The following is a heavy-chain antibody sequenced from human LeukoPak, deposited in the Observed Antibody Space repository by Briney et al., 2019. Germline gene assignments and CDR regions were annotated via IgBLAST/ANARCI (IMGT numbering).Heavy chain of an antibody. V-gene: IGHV4-39*01. CDR2: IYYSGST. CDR1: GGSIGISTYY. D-gene: IGHD4-11*01. Sequence: PSETLSLTCTVSGGSIGISTYYWGWIRQPPGKGLEWIGSIYYSGSTYYNPSLKSRVTISVDTSKNQFSLNLTSVTAADTAVYYCARSTTIKGWFDPWGQGTLVTVSS. CDR3: ARSTTIKGWFDP. J-gene: IGHJ5*02.